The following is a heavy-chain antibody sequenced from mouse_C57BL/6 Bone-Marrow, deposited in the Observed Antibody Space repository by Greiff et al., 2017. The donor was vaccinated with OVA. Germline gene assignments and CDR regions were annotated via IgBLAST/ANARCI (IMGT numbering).Heavy chain of an antibody. D-gene: IGHD2-12*01. CDR3: ARHGRRSFDY. CDR2: ISNGGGST. Sequence: EVKLMESGGGLVQPGGSLKLSCAASGFTFSDYYMYWVRQTPEKRLEWVAYISNGGGSTYYPDTVKGRFTISRDNAKNTLYLQMSRLKSEDTAMYYCARHGRRSFDYWGQGTTLTVSS. CDR1: GFTFSDYY. J-gene: IGHJ2*01. V-gene: IGHV5-12*01.